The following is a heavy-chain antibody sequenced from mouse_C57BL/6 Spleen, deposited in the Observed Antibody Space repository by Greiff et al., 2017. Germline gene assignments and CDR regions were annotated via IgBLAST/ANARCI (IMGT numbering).Heavy chain of an antibody. CDR1: GFTFSDYG. CDR2: ISNLAYSI. V-gene: IGHV5-15*01. CDR3: ARMVTDWYFDV. Sequence: EVKLVESGGGLVQPGGSLKLSCAASGFTFSDYGMAWVRQAPRKGPEWVAFISNLAYSIYYADTVTGRFTISRENAKNTLYLEMSSLRSEDTAMYYCARMVTDWYFDVWGTGTTVTVSS. D-gene: IGHD2-2*01. J-gene: IGHJ1*03.